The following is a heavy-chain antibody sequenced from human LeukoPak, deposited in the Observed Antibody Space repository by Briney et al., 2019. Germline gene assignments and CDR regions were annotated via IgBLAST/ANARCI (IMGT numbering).Heavy chain of an antibody. Sequence: PGGSLRLSCAASGFTFSNYGMHWVRQAPGKGLEWVAFIRYDGSNKYYADSVKGRFTISRDNPKNTLYLQMNSLRAEDTAVYYCAKDYRDSGYDRYFDYWGQGTLVTVSS. D-gene: IGHD5-12*01. CDR1: GFTFSNYG. CDR3: AKDYRDSGYDRYFDY. CDR2: IRYDGSNK. V-gene: IGHV3-30*02. J-gene: IGHJ4*02.